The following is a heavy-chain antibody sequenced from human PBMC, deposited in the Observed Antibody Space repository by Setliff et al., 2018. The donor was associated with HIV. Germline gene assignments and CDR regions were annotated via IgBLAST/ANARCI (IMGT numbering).Heavy chain of an antibody. V-gene: IGHV1-18*01. J-gene: IGHJ4*02. CDR1: GYTFTSYG. D-gene: IGHD6-19*01. CDR2: ISAYNGNT. Sequence: ASVKVSCKASGYTFTSYGISWVRQAPGQGLEWMGWISAYNGNTDHAQKLQGRVTLTTDTSTSTAYMELRSLRSDDTAVYYCARDPPSSGWYRADYWGQGTLVTVSS. CDR3: ARDPPSSGWYRADY.